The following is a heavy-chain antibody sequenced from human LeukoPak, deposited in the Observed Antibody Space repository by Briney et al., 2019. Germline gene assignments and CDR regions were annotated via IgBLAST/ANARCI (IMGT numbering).Heavy chain of an antibody. CDR2: INHSGST. CDR1: GGSFSGYY. V-gene: IGHV4-34*01. CDR3: ARHVEMATIGDFGY. Sequence: SETLSLTCAVYGGSFSGYYWSWIRQPPGKGLEWIGEINHSGSTNYNPSLKSRVTISVDTSKNQFSLKLSSVTAADTAVYYWARHVEMATIGDFGYWGQGTLVTVSA. J-gene: IGHJ4*02. D-gene: IGHD5-24*01.